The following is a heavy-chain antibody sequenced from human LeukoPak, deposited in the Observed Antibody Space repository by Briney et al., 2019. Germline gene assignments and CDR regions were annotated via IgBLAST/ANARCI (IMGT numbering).Heavy chain of an antibody. CDR3: AVLWFGELLSPFDY. CDR1: GYTFTGYY. V-gene: IGHV1-2*02. CDR2: INPNSGGT. J-gene: IGHJ4*02. Sequence: ASVKVSCKASGYTFTGYYMHWVRQAPAQGLEWMGWINPNSGGTNYAQKFQGRVTMTRDTSISTAYMELSRPRSDDTAVYYCAVLWFGELLSPFDYWGQGTLVTVSS. D-gene: IGHD3-10*01.